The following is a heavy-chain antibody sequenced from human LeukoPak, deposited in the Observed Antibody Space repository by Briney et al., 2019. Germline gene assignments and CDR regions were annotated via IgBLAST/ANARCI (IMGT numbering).Heavy chain of an antibody. D-gene: IGHD3-3*01. CDR3: AKEGFWSGPYYGY. CDR1: GFIFSNDA. Sequence: RAGGSLRLSCAASGFIFSNDAMHWVRQAPGKGLEWVAFIWSDGSNKYYADSVKGRFTISRDNSEDTLYLQMNSLRAEDTAVYYCAKEGFWSGPYYGYWGQGTLVTVSS. J-gene: IGHJ4*02. V-gene: IGHV3-30*02. CDR2: IWSDGSNK.